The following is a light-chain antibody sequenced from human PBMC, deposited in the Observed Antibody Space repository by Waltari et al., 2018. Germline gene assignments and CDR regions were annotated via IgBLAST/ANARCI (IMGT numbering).Light chain of an antibody. J-gene: IGLJ1*01. CDR3: CSYAGSGTYV. CDR2: QVI. Sequence: QSALTQPASVSGTPGQSITISCTGTTSDVGNYNLVSWYQQHPGKAPKLMICQVIKRPSGVSHLFIGSKSGNTAALTNLGLQAGDEADYYCCSYAGSGTYVFGTGTKVTVL. CDR1: TSDVGNYNL. V-gene: IGLV2-23*02.